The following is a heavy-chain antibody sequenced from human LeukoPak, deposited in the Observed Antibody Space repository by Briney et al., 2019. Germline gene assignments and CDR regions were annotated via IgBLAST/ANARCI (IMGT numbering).Heavy chain of an antibody. CDR2: IDDSGNT. J-gene: IGHJ6*03. Sequence: PSETLSLTCTVSGGSINNYYWSWIRQPAGKGLEWIGRIDDSGNTHYKPSLKSRVTISVDASKNQFSLKLSSVTAADTAMYHCARDVGWRGMNYYMDVWGKGTTVTVSS. D-gene: IGHD3-3*01. CDR1: GGSINNYY. CDR3: ARDVGWRGMNYYMDV. V-gene: IGHV4-4*07.